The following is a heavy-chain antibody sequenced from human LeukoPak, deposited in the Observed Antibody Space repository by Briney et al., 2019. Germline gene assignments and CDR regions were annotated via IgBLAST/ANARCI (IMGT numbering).Heavy chain of an antibody. D-gene: IGHD4-17*01. J-gene: IGHJ4*02. Sequence: PGGSLRLSCAASGFTFSSYWMSWVRQAPGKGLEWVANIKQDGSEKYYVDSVKGRFTISRDNAKNSLYLQMNSLRAEDTAVYYCARGDTTVTTPSLFDYWGQGTLVTVSS. V-gene: IGHV3-7*01. CDR2: IKQDGSEK. CDR1: GFTFSSYW. CDR3: ARGDTTVTTPSLFDY.